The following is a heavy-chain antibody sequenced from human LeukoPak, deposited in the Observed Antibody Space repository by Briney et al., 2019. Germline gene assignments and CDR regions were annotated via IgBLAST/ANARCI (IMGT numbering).Heavy chain of an antibody. CDR3: ARVAGDFWSSYHFDY. CDR1: GGSISSGGYS. V-gene: IGHV4-30-2*01. Sequence: KPSQTLSLTCAVSGGSISSGGYSWSWIRQPPGKGLEWIGYIYHSGSTYYNPSLKSRVTISVDRSKNQFSLKLSSVTAADTAVYYCARVAGDFWSSYHFDYWGQGTLVTVSS. CDR2: IYHSGST. D-gene: IGHD3-3*01. J-gene: IGHJ4*02.